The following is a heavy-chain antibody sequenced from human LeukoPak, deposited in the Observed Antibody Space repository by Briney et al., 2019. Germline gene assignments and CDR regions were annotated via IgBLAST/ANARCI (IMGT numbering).Heavy chain of an antibody. CDR3: ARLSLQRSLDY. V-gene: IGHV4-34*01. CDR1: GGSFSGYY. D-gene: IGHD5-24*01. J-gene: IGHJ4*02. Sequence: SETLSLTCAVYGGSFSGYYWSWIRQPPGKGLEWIGSIYHSGSTYYNPSLKSRVTISVDTAKNQFSLNLSSVTAADTAVYYCARLSLQRSLDYWGQGTLVTVSS. CDR2: IYHSGST.